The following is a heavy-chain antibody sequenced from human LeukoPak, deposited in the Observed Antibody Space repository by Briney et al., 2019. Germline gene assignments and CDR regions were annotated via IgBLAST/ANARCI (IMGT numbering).Heavy chain of an antibody. J-gene: IGHJ4*02. Sequence: SETLSLTCSVSGGSITTYYWTWIRQPPGKGLEWIGYINYSGSTSHNPSLNSRVTMSLDTSKNQFSLKLNSVTAADTAIYWESXXXIDYWGQGTLVTVSS. CDR2: INYSGST. D-gene: IGHD1-26*01. CDR1: GGSITTYY. V-gene: IGHV4-59*08. CDR3: SXXXIDY.